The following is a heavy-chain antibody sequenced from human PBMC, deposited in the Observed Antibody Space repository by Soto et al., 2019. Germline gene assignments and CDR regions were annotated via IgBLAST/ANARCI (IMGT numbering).Heavy chain of an antibody. D-gene: IGHD3-22*01. CDR1: GFNFSDYA. CDR2: VSHDGRNT. J-gene: IGHJ4*02. CDR3: AKDTYYHDSSGFYVFDY. V-gene: IGHV3-30*18. Sequence: GGSQRLSCAASGFNFSDYAMHRVRQAPGKGLEWVAVVSHDGRNTHYADSVKGRFTISRDSSKNTVSLEMNSLRAEDTAVYYCAKDTYYHDSSGFYVFDYWGQGTPVTVSS.